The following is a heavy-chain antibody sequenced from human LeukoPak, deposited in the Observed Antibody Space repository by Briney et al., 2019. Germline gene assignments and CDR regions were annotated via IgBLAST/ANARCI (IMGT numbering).Heavy chain of an antibody. Sequence: SETLSLTCTVSGGSNSSGDYYWRWIRQPPGKGLEWIGYIYYSGSTFYNPSLKSRVTMSVDSSKNQFSLKLSSVTAADTAVYYCARTPGGSGPAGIDFWGQGTLVTVSS. CDR2: IYYSGST. J-gene: IGHJ4*02. V-gene: IGHV4-30-4*08. CDR3: ARTPGGSGPAGIDF. D-gene: IGHD2-15*01. CDR1: GGSNSSGDYY.